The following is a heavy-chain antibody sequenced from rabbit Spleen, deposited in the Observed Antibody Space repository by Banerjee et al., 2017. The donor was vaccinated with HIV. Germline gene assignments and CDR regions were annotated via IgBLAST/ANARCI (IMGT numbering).Heavy chain of an antibody. CDR3: ARGGEGGYGYLNL. CDR1: GFDLSNYYY. D-gene: IGHD5-1*01. Sequence: QEQLEESGGGLVKPEGSLTLTCKASGFDLSNYYYMCWVRQAPGKGLEWIACIYTGSSGSTYYASWVNGRFTISKTSSTTVTLQMTSLTVADTATYFCARGGEGGYGYLNLWGQGTLVTVS. CDR2: IYTGSSGST. J-gene: IGHJ4*01. V-gene: IGHV1S45*01.